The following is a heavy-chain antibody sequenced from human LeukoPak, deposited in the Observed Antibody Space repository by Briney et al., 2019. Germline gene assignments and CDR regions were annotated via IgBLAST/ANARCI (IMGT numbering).Heavy chain of an antibody. CDR1: GGPFSGYF. Sequence: SETLSLTCAVSGGPFSGYFWSWIRQSSGKGLEWIGEIHNSGTTNYNPSLNSRVTISEDTSKNQFYLNLSSVTAADTAVYYCARRYYYNLGSFPFDFWGQGTLVNVSS. CDR3: ARRYYYNLGSFPFDF. CDR2: IHNSGTT. V-gene: IGHV4-34*01. J-gene: IGHJ4*02. D-gene: IGHD3-10*01.